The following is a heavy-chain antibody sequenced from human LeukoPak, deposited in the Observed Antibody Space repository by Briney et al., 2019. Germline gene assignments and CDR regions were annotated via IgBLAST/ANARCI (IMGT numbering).Heavy chain of an antibody. J-gene: IGHJ3*02. D-gene: IGHD1-26*01. V-gene: IGHV3-53*04. CDR2: IYSGGST. CDR1: GFTVSSNY. CDR3: AREDSGSYSGDAFDI. Sequence: PGGSLRLSCAASGFTVSSNYMSWVRQAPGKGLEWVSVIYSGGSTYYADPVKGRFTISRHNSKNTLYLQMNSLRAEDTAVYYCAREDSGSYSGDAFDIWGQGTMVTVSS.